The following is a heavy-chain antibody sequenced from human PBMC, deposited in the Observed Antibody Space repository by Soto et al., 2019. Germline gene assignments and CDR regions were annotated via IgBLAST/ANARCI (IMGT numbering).Heavy chain of an antibody. Sequence: GGSLRLSCAASGFTFSSYSMNWVRQAPGKGLEWVSSISSSSSYIYYADSVKGRFTISRDNAKNSLYLQMNSLRAEDTAVYYCARVQVAATVDYWGQGTLVTVPS. D-gene: IGHD2-15*01. J-gene: IGHJ4*02. CDR2: ISSSSSYI. V-gene: IGHV3-21*01. CDR3: ARVQVAATVDY. CDR1: GFTFSSYS.